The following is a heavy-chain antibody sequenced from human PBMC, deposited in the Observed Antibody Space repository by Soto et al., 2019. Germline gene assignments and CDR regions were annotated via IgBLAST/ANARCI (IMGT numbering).Heavy chain of an antibody. CDR1: GDPITSGGFY. Sequence: QVQLQESGPGLVKPSETLSLTCTLSGDPITSGGFYWTWIRQHPAKGLEWIGYIYYSGVTYYNLSLKSRATISVDTFKNQFSLNLSSVSAADTAMYYCARDLRGRRSGRFDPWRQGTLVTVSS. V-gene: IGHV4-31*03. CDR2: IYYSGVT. CDR3: ARDLRGRRSGRFDP. D-gene: IGHD3-10*01. J-gene: IGHJ5*02.